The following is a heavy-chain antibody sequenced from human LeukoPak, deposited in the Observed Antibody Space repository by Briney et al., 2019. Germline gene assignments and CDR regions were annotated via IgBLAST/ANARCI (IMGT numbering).Heavy chain of an antibody. CDR1: GYSFTNYW. V-gene: IGHV5-51*01. Sequence: GESLKISCKGSGYSFTNYWIGWVRQMLGKGLEWMGIIYPGDSDTRYSPSFQGQVTISADKSISTAYLQWSSLKASDTAMYYCARPSGSYYSAFDIWGQGTMVTVSS. CDR3: ARPSGSYYSAFDI. D-gene: IGHD1-26*01. CDR2: IYPGDSDT. J-gene: IGHJ3*02.